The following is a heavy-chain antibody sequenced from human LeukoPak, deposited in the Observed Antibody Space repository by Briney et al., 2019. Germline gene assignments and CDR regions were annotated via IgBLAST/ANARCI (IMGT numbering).Heavy chain of an antibody. CDR1: GYTFIDYY. Sequence: ASVKVSYKASGYTFIDYYMHWVRQAPGQGLEWMGWINPNSGDTKYAQKFQGRVTMTRDTSISTAYMELSRLRSDDTAVYYCARDTARITIFGVAKYMDVWGKGTTVTVSS. V-gene: IGHV1-2*02. J-gene: IGHJ6*03. CDR3: ARDTARITIFGVAKYMDV. CDR2: INPNSGDT. D-gene: IGHD3-3*01.